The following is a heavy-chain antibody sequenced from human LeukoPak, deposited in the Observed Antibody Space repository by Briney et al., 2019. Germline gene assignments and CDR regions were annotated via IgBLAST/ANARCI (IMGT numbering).Heavy chain of an antibody. J-gene: IGHJ4*02. D-gene: IGHD3-22*01. CDR1: GFTFSSYE. Sequence: QPGGSLRLSCAASGFTFSSYEMNWVRQAPGKGLEWVSYISSSGSTIYYADSVKGRFTISRDNAKNSLYLQMNSLRAEDTAVYYCASSAHYYDSSGYYLWGQGTLVTVSS. CDR2: ISSSGSTI. CDR3: ASSAHYYDSSGYYL. V-gene: IGHV3-48*03.